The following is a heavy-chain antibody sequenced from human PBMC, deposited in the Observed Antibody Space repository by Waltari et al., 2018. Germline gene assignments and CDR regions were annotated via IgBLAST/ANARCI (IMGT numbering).Heavy chain of an antibody. D-gene: IGHD3-3*02. CDR1: GLSFSIYP. Sequence: EVQLVESGGGLVKPGGSLRLPCAASGLSFSIYPMRWVRQAPGKGLDWVAFISVNSEYIFYADSVRGRFTISRDNAKNSLYLQMNSLTAEDTAVYYCASLASIWGQGTLVTVSS. J-gene: IGHJ4*02. CDR3: ASLASI. CDR2: ISVNSEYI. V-gene: IGHV3-21*02.